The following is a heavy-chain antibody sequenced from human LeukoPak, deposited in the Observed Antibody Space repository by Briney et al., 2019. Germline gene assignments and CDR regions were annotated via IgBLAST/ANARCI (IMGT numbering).Heavy chain of an antibody. J-gene: IGHJ4*02. CDR1: GFTFSSYA. CDR2: ISYDGSNK. Sequence: PGGSLRLSCAASGFTFSSYAMHWVRHAPGKGLEWVAVISYDGSNKYYADSVKGRFTISRDNSKNTLYLQMNSLRAEDTAVYYRARDQGGWGQGTLVTVSS. V-gene: IGHV3-30-3*01. CDR3: ARDQGG. D-gene: IGHD1-26*01.